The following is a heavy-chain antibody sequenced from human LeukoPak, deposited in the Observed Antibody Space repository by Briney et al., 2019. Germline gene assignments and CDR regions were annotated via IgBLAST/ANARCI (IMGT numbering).Heavy chain of an antibody. V-gene: IGHV3-30*18. CDR1: GFTFSSYG. D-gene: IGHD2-2*03. Sequence: GGSLRLSCAASGFTFSSYGMHWVRQAPGKGLEWVAVISYDGSNKCYADSVKGRFTISRDNSQNTMYLQMNSLRAEDTALYFCAKDSGWILFDDWGQGTLVTVSS. CDR2: ISYDGSNK. CDR3: AKDSGWILFDD. J-gene: IGHJ4*02.